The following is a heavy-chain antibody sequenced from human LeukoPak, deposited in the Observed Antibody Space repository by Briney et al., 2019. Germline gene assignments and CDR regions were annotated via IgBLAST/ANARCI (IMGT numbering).Heavy chain of an antibody. J-gene: IGHJ4*02. CDR2: ISSSSSYI. CDR3: ASSVRWYFDY. CDR1: GFTFSSYS. V-gene: IGHV3-21*01. D-gene: IGHD6-6*01. Sequence: PGGSLRLSCAASGFTFSSYSMNWVRQAPGKGLEWVSSISSSSSYIYYADSVKGRFTISRDNAKNTLYLQMNSLRAEDTAVYYCASSVRWYFDYWGQGTLVTVSS.